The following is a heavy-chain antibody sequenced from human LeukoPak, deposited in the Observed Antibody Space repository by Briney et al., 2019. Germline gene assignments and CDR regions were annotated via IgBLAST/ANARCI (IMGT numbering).Heavy chain of an antibody. CDR1: GFTFSSYW. J-gene: IGHJ6*04. Sequence: GGSLRLSCAASGFTFSSYWMTWVRQAPGKGREWVGNIKRDGSERYYVDSVKGRFTISRDNTKNSLYLQMNSLRAEDTGVYYCAEPGITMIGGVWGKGTTVTISS. CDR2: IKRDGSER. D-gene: IGHD3-10*02. V-gene: IGHV3-7*01. CDR3: AEPGITMIGGV.